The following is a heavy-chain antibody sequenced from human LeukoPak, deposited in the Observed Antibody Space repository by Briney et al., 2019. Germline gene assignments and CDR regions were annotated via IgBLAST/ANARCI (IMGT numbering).Heavy chain of an antibody. D-gene: IGHD1-1*01. CDR3: ASWKWAGSPRKGTPYYFDY. J-gene: IGHJ4*02. Sequence: GASVKVSCKASGYTFTSYGISWVRQAPGQGLEWMGWISAYNGNTNYAQKLQGRVTMTTDTSTSTAYMELRSLRSDDTAVYYCASWKWAGSPRKGTPYYFDYWGQGTLVTVSS. V-gene: IGHV1-18*01. CDR2: ISAYNGNT. CDR1: GYTFTSYG.